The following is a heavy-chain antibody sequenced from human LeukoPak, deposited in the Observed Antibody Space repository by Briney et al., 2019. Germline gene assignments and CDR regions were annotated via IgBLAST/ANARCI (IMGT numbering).Heavy chain of an antibody. D-gene: IGHD5-18*01. V-gene: IGHV4-30-2*01. CDR1: GVSISNNGHY. Sequence: PSETLSLTCTVSGVSISNNGHYWSWIRQPPGKGLEWIGYVYQSGISYYRPSLKSRVTISTDRSNNQFSLKLRSVTAADTAFYYCAAVDTVADDSYYIDFWGQGTLVTVSS. J-gene: IGHJ4*02. CDR3: AAVDTVADDSYYIDF. CDR2: VYQSGIS.